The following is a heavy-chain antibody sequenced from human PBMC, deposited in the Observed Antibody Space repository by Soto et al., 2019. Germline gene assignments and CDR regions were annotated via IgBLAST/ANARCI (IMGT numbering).Heavy chain of an antibody. CDR3: ARGGATLVRGVLRTGYYGMDV. CDR1: GGTFSSYA. J-gene: IGHJ6*02. V-gene: IGHV1-69*01. Sequence: QVQLVQSGAEVKKPGSSVKVSCKASGGTFSSYAISWVRQAPGQGLEWMGGIIPIFGTTNYAQKCQGRVTITADESTTIAYMELSSLGSEDTAVYYCARGGATLVRGVLRTGYYGMDVWGQGTTVTVSS. D-gene: IGHD3-10*01. CDR2: IIPIFGTT.